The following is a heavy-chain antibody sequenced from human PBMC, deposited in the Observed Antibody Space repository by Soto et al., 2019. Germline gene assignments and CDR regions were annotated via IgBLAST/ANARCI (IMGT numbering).Heavy chain of an antibody. CDR1: GFSISSGYN. V-gene: IGHV4-38-2*01. Sequence: SETLSLTCVVSGFSISSGYNWGWIRQPPGKGLECIGSIYHSGTTYYNPALKSRVTISLDTSRNQFSLRLTSLTAADTAVYYCARSLLTSSWYAGSWGQGILVTLAS. J-gene: IGHJ5*02. D-gene: IGHD6-13*01. CDR2: IYHSGTT. CDR3: ARSLLTSSWYAGS.